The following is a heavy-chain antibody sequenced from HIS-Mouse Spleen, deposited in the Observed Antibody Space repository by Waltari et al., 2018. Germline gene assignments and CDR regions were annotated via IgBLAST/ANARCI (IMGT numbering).Heavy chain of an antibody. CDR1: GFTFSSSA. D-gene: IGHD6-6*01. Sequence: QVQLVESGGGVVQPGRSLRLSCAASGFTFSSSAMHWVRQAPGKGLERVAVISYDVSNKGDADSVKGRFTISRDNSKNTLYLQMNSLRAEDTAVYYCASHHIAALDYWGQGTLVTVSS. CDR3: ASHHIAALDY. J-gene: IGHJ4*02. V-gene: IGHV3-30-3*01. CDR2: ISYDVSNK.